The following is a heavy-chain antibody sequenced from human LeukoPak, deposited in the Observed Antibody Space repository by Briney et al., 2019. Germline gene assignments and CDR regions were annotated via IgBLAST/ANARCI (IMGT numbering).Heavy chain of an antibody. J-gene: IGHJ4*02. D-gene: IGHD6-6*01. CDR3: AKAVYSSSPPPYYFDY. CDR1: GFTFDDYA. CDR2: ISWNSGSI. V-gene: IGHV3-9*01. Sequence: PGRSLRLSCAASGFTFDDYAMHWVRQAPGKGLEWVSGISWNSGSIGYADSVKGRSTISRDNAKNSLYLQMNSLRAEDTALYYCAKAVYSSSPPPYYFDYWGQGTLVTVSS.